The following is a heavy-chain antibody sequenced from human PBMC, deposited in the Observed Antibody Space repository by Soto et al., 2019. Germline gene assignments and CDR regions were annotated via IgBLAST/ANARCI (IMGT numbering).Heavy chain of an antibody. CDR2: ISWNSGTI. Sequence: GGSLRLPWAVSGFTFDDYAMNWVRQAPGKGLGWVSGISWNSGTIAYADSVKGRFIISRDNAKNSLYLQMNSLRAEDTAFYYCVKDTSASSSYFDYWGQGALVTVSS. V-gene: IGHV3-9*01. J-gene: IGHJ4*02. CDR1: GFTFDDYA. CDR3: VKDTSASSSYFDY. D-gene: IGHD1-26*01.